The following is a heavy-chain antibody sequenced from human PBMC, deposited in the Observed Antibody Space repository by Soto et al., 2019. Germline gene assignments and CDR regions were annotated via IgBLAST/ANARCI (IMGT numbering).Heavy chain of an antibody. Sequence: QVQLVQSGAEVKKPGSSVKVSCKASGGTFSSYTISWVRQAPGQGLEWMGRIIPILGIANYAQKFQGRVTITADKSTSTAYMELSSLRSEDTAVYSCARAEADTAMVTFYYWGQGTLVTVSS. CDR2: IIPILGIA. CDR1: GGTFSSYT. V-gene: IGHV1-69*02. CDR3: ARAEADTAMVTFYY. J-gene: IGHJ4*02. D-gene: IGHD5-18*01.